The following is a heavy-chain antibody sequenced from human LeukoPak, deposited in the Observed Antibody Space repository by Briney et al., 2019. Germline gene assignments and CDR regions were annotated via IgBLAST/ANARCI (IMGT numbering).Heavy chain of an antibody. J-gene: IGHJ4*02. Sequence: ASVKVSCKASGYTFTGYYMHWVRQAPGQGLEWMGWINPNSGGTNYAQKFQGGVTMTRDTSISTAYMELSRLRSDDTAVYYCARDFGIVVVTATGSAWGQGTLVTVSS. D-gene: IGHD2-21*02. CDR3: ARDFGIVVVTATGSA. CDR2: INPNSGGT. CDR1: GYTFTGYY. V-gene: IGHV1-2*02.